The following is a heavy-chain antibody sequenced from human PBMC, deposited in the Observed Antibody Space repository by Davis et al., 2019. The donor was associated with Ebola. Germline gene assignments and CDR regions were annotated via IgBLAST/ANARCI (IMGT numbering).Heavy chain of an antibody. CDR2: INHSGST. CDR3: ARHGPDGRYYYHYYYMDV. Sequence: SETLSLTCAVYGGSFSAYYWSWIRQPPGKGLEWIGEINHSGSTNYNPSLKSRVTISVDTSKNQFSLKLSSVTAADTAVYYCARHGPDGRYYYHYYYMDVWGKGTTVTVSS. J-gene: IGHJ6*03. V-gene: IGHV4-34*01. CDR1: GGSFSAYY.